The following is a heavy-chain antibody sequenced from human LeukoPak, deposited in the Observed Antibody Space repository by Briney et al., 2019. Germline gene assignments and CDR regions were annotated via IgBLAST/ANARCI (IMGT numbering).Heavy chain of an antibody. CDR2: IYTSGST. CDR1: GGSFSGYY. Sequence: PSETLSLTCAVYGGSFSGYYWSWIRQPPGKGLEWIGRIYTSGSTNYNPSLKSRVTMSVDTSKNQFSLKLSPVTAADTAVYYCARDFGFSYYYGMDVWGQGTTVTVSS. J-gene: IGHJ6*02. CDR3: ARDFGFSYYYGMDV. D-gene: IGHD3-3*01. V-gene: IGHV4-59*10.